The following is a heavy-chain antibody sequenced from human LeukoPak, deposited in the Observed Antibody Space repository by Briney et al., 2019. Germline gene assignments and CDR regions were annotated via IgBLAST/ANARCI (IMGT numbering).Heavy chain of an antibody. CDR2: IYYSGST. CDR1: GGSISSSSYY. Sequence: SETLSLTCTVSGGSISSSSYYWGWIRQPPGKGLEWIGSIYYSGSTYYNPSLKSRVTISVDTSKNQFSLKLSSVTAADTAVYYCAIVKNLPHYYYYMDVWGKGTTVTVSS. J-gene: IGHJ6*03. V-gene: IGHV4-39*07. CDR3: AIVKNLPHYYYYMDV.